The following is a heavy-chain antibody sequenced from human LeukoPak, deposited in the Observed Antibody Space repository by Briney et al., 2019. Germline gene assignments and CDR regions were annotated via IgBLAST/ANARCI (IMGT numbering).Heavy chain of an antibody. Sequence: GGSLRLSCAASGFTLDDYAMHWVRQAPGKGLEWVSGISWNSVNIGYADSVKGRFTISRDNAKNSLYLQMNSLRAEDMALYYCAKGTMIVVAAGDYFDYWGQGTLVTVSS. J-gene: IGHJ4*02. CDR3: AKGTMIVVAAGDYFDY. V-gene: IGHV3-9*03. CDR2: ISWNSVNI. CDR1: GFTLDDYA. D-gene: IGHD3-22*01.